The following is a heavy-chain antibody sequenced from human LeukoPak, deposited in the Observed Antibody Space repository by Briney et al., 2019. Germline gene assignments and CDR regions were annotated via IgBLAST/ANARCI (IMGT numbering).Heavy chain of an antibody. J-gene: IGHJ4*02. CDR2: IFGGGST. D-gene: IGHD3-16*01. V-gene: IGHV3-66*01. Sequence: GGSLRLSCAASGFTFSYNYMSWVRQAPGKGLEWVSVIFGGGSTYYADSVKGRFTISRDNSKNTLYLQMNSLRVEDTAVYYCASDVGDPQYWGQGTLVTVSS. CDR1: GFTFSYNY. CDR3: ASDVGDPQY.